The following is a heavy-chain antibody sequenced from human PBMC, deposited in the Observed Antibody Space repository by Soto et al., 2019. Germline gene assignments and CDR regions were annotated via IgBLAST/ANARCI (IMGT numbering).Heavy chain of an antibody. CDR2: IYYSGST. D-gene: IGHD3-3*01. CDR3: ARVGNTMFGGFWDRAFDI. V-gene: IGHV4-31*03. Sequence: YLTCTVSGASISSGGYYWSWIRQHPGKGLEWIGYIYYSGSTYYNPSLKSRVTISVDTSKNQFSLKLSSVTAADTAVYYCARVGNTMFGGFWDRAFDIWGQGTMVA. CDR1: GASISSGGYY. J-gene: IGHJ3*02.